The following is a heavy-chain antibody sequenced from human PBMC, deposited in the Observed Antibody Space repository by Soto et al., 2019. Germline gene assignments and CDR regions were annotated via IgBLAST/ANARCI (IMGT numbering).Heavy chain of an antibody. CDR1: GGSISSGDYY. CDR2: IYYSGST. CDR3: ARHVRGWQLMLDN. Sequence: PSETLSLTCTVSGGSISSGDYYWSWIRQPPGKGLEWIGYIYYSGSTYYNPSLKSRVTISVDTSKNQFPLKLSSVTATDTAVYYCARHVRGWQLMLDNWGQGSLVTVSS. J-gene: IGHJ4*02. V-gene: IGHV4-30-4*01. D-gene: IGHD6-13*01.